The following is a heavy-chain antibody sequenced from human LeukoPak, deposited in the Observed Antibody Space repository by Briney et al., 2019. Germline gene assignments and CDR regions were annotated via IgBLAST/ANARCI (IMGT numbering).Heavy chain of an antibody. V-gene: IGHV4-4*07. J-gene: IGHJ2*01. D-gene: IGHD2-21*02. CDR3: ARDRAYCGGDCSYYWYFDL. Sequence: SETLSLTCAVYGGSFSGYYWSWIRQPAGKGLEWIGRIYTSGSTNYNPSLKSRVTMSVDTSKNQFSLKLSSVTAADTAVYYCARDRAYCGGDCSYYWYFDLWGRGTLVTVSS. CDR2: IYTSGST. CDR1: GGSFSGYY.